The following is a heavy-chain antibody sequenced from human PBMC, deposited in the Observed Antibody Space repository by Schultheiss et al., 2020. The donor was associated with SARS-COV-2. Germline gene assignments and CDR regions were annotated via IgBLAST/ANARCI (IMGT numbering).Heavy chain of an antibody. V-gene: IGHV1-46*01. D-gene: IGHD6-19*01. J-gene: IGHJ4*02. CDR1: GYTFTSYG. Sequence: ASVKVSCKASGYTFTSYGISWVRQAPGQGLECMGIINPSGGGTRYAQNFKGRVTMTRDTSTSTVYMELSSLRSEDTAIYYCARDLPSSGWHIGAALYWGQGTLVTVSS. CDR3: ARDLPSSGWHIGAALY. CDR2: INPSGGGT.